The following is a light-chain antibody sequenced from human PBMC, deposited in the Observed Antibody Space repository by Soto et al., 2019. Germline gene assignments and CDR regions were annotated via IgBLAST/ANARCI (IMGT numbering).Light chain of an antibody. CDR3: QQYNNWPLT. CDR1: QTIDNT. Sequence: EIVMTQSPATLSLSPGERATLSCRASQTIDNTLAWYQRKPGQAPRLLISDASTRATGIPARFSGSGSGTECTLTISSLQSEDFAVYYCQQYNNWPLTFGGGTKVDIK. V-gene: IGKV3-15*01. CDR2: DAS. J-gene: IGKJ4*01.